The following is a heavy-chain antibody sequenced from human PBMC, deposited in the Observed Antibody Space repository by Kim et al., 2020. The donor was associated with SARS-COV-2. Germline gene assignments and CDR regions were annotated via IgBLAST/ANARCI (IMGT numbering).Heavy chain of an antibody. CDR3: AKAGESRQAFDY. V-gene: IGHV3-23*01. Sequence: LSLTCAASGFTFSSYAMSWVRQAPGKGLEWVSAISGSGGSTYYADSVKGRFTISRDNSKNTLYLQMNSLRAEDTAVYYCAKAGESRQAFDYWGQGTLVTVSS. CDR2: ISGSGGST. D-gene: IGHD2-21*01. J-gene: IGHJ4*02. CDR1: GFTFSSYA.